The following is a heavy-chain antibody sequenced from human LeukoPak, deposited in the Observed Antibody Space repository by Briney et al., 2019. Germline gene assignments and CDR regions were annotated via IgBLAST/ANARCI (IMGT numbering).Heavy chain of an antibody. CDR1: GYTFTGYY. V-gene: IGHV1-2*02. Sequence: ASVKVSCKASGYTFTGYYMHWVRQAPGQGLEWMGWINPNSGGTNYAQKFQGRVTMTRDTSISTAYMELSRLRSDDTAVYYCARSQMDYGGNFDYWGQGTLVTVSS. J-gene: IGHJ4*02. D-gene: IGHD4-23*01. CDR3: ARSQMDYGGNFDY. CDR2: INPNSGGT.